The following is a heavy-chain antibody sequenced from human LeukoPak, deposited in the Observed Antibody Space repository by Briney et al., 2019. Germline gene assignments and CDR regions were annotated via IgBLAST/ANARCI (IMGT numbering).Heavy chain of an antibody. CDR2: IGISSNKI. CDR3: AKDHPPYCSGTSCYPFDY. J-gene: IGHJ4*02. V-gene: IGHV3-21*04. D-gene: IGHD2-2*01. CDR1: GFTLRSYT. Sequence: GGSLRLSCAASGFTLRSYTMNWVRQAPGKGLEWVSSIGISSNKIYYADSVKGRFIISRDDSKNTLYLQMNSLRAEDTAVYYCAKDHPPYCSGTSCYPFDYWGQGTLVTVSS.